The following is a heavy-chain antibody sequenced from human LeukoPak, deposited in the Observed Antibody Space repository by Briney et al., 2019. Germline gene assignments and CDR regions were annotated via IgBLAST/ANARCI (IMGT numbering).Heavy chain of an antibody. D-gene: IGHD2-15*01. CDR1: GDSVSSKSTA. V-gene: IGHV6-1*01. Sequence: SQTLSLTCAISGDSVSSKSTAWNWIRQSPSRGLEWLGRTYYRSKWYTGYAVSAKGRITINPDTSKNQFSLKLSSVTAADTAVYYCASFGPCSGGSCRDLYNDEISARGGSWFDYWGQGTLVTVSS. CDR3: ASFGPCSGGSCRDLYNDEISARGGSWFDY. CDR2: TYYRSKWYT. J-gene: IGHJ4*02.